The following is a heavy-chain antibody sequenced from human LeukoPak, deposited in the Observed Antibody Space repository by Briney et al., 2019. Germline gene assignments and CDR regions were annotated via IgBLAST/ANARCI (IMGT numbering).Heavy chain of an antibody. CDR1: GYSISSNYY. D-gene: IGHD2-2*01. CDR2: IYHSGST. Sequence: SETLSLTCTVSGYSISSNYYWGWIRQPPGKGLEWIGSIYHSGSTYYNPSLKSRVTISVDTSKNQFSLKLSSVTAADTAVYYCASCYGLDAFDIWGQGTMVTVSS. V-gene: IGHV4-38-2*02. CDR3: ASCYGLDAFDI. J-gene: IGHJ3*02.